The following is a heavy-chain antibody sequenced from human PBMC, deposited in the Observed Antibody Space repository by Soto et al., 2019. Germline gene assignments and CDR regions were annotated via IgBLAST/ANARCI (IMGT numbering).Heavy chain of an antibody. V-gene: IGHV3-48*03. J-gene: IGHJ4*02. CDR2: ISRGATTT. CDR1: GLTFRSFE. Sequence: PWGSLRLSCAVSGLTFRSFEMDWVRQDAGKGPEWISYISRGATTTYYADSVRGRFTISRDDAENSVFLQMDSLRVEDTAIYFCATRSTDYYFYWGQGTLVTVSS. CDR3: ATRSTDYYFY. D-gene: IGHD3-9*01.